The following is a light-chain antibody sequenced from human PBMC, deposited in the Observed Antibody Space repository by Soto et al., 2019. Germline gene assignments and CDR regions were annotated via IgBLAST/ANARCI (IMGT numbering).Light chain of an antibody. Sequence: QSVLTQPPSASGSPGQSVTISCTGTSSDIGIYDFVSWYQQHPGKAPKLLIYEVSKRPSGVPDRFSGSKSGNTASLTVSDLQTEDAADYYCSAYAGTNDLWVFGGGTKLTVL. CDR1: SSDIGIYDF. V-gene: IGLV2-8*01. CDR2: EVS. J-gene: IGLJ3*02. CDR3: SAYAGTNDLWV.